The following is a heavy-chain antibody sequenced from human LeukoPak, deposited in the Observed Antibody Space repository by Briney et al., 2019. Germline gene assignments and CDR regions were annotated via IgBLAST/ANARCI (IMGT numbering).Heavy chain of an antibody. D-gene: IGHD6-19*01. V-gene: IGHV3-15*01. CDR1: GFTFSNVW. CDR2: IKSKTDGGTT. J-gene: IGHJ4*02. Sequence: GGSLRLSCAAAGFTFSNVWMSWVRQAPGKGLEWVGRIKSKTDGGTTDYAAPVKGRFTISRDDSKNTLNLQMNSLKTEDTAVYYCTPSIAVAGSLDYWGQGTLVTVSS. CDR3: TPSIAVAGSLDY.